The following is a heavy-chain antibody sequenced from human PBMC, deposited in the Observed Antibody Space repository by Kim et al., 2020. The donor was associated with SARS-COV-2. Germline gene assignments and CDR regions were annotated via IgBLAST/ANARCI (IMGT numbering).Heavy chain of an antibody. CDR2: ISYDGSNK. V-gene: IGHV3-30-3*01. J-gene: IGHJ4*02. CDR1: GFTFSSYA. Sequence: GGSLRLSCAASGFTFSSYAMHWVRQAPGKGLEWVAVISYDGSNKYYADSVKGRFTISRDNSKNTLYLQMNSLRAEDTAVYYCARDEDYWGQGTLVTVSS. CDR3: ARDEDY.